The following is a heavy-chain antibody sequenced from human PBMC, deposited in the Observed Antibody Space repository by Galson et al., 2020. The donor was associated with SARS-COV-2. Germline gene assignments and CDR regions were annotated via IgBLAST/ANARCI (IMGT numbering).Heavy chain of an antibody. CDR1: GFTFSSYG. V-gene: IGHV3-30*18. J-gene: IGHJ6*02. Sequence: GGSLRLSCAASGFTFSSYGMHWVRQAPGKGLEWVTVISYDGANKYYADSVKGRFTISRDNSKNTLYLQMNSLRAEDTAVYYCANAMRGYYGMDVWGQGTTVTVSS. CDR2: ISYDGANK. CDR3: ANAMRGYYGMDV. D-gene: IGHD2-2*01.